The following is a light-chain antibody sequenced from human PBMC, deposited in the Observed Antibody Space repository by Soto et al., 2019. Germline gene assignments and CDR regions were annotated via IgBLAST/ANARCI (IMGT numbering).Light chain of an antibody. CDR3: SSFTTSYFYV. CDR1: GSDIGAYNY. V-gene: IGLV2-14*01. Sequence: QSALTPPASVSGSPGQSITISCTGSGSDIGAYNYVSWYQQHPGKAPKLLIHGVTRRPSGVSSRFSASKSAYTASLTISGLQAEDEANYYCSSFTTSYFYVFGPGTKVTVL. J-gene: IGLJ1*01. CDR2: GVT.